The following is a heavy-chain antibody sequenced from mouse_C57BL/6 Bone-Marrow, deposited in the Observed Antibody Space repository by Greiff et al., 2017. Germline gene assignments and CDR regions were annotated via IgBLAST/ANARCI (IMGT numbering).Heavy chain of an antibody. Sequence: EVHLVESGGGLVLPGASLKLSCESNEYEFPSHDMSWVRKTPGKRLELVAAINRDGGSTYYPDTMERRFIISRDNTKKTLYLQLSSLRSEDTAVDYCARQRTTEAKNYWGQGTTLTVSS. V-gene: IGHV5-2*01. J-gene: IGHJ2*01. CDR2: INRDGGST. CDR3: ARQRTTEAKNY. CDR1: EYEFPSHD. D-gene: IGHD2-12*01.